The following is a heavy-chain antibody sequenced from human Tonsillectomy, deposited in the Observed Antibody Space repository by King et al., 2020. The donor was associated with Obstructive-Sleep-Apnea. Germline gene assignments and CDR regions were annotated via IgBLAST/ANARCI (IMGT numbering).Heavy chain of an antibody. V-gene: IGHV4-39*07. D-gene: IGHD3-10*01. J-gene: IGHJ6*02. CDR3: VTYYGSGSYYGGGEDYYYYGMDV. CDR1: GGSISSSSYY. Sequence: LQLQESGPGLVKPSETLSLTCTVSGGSISSSSYYWGWIRQPPGKGLEWIGAIYYSGSTYYNPSLKSRVTISVDTSENQFSLKLSSVTAADTAVYYCVTYYGSGSYYGGGEDYYYYGMDVWGQGTTVTVSS. CDR2: IYYSGST.